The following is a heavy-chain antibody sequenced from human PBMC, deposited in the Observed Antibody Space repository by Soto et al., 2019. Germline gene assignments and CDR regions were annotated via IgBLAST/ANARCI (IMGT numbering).Heavy chain of an antibody. CDR1: CGSISSSSYY. D-gene: IGHD1-26*01. V-gene: IGHV4-39*01. Sequence: SETLSLTCNVSCGSISSSSYYWGWIRQPPGKGLEWIGHIFHTGSTYYNPSLKSRVTISVDTSKNQFSLKLSSVTATDTAAYYCARRRIVVTTNFDYWGQGTLVTVSS. CDR2: IFHTGST. J-gene: IGHJ4*02. CDR3: ARRRIVVTTNFDY.